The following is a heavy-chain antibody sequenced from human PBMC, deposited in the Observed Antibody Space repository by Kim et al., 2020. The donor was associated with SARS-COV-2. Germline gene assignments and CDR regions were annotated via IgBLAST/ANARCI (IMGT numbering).Heavy chain of an antibody. V-gene: IGHV1-24*01. Sequence: ASVKVSCKVSGYTLTKLSMHWVRQAPGKGLEWMGGFDPEDGETIYAQKFQGRVTMTADTSTGTAYMELSSLRSEDTAVYYCATGGPGWTTYNWFAPWGQGTPVTPSS. CDR1: GYTLTKLS. D-gene: IGHD2-15*01. J-gene: IGHJ5*02. CDR2: FDPEDGET. CDR3: ATGGPGWTTYNWFAP.